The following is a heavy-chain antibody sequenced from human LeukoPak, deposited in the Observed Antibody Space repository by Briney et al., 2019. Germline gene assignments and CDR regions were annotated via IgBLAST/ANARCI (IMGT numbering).Heavy chain of an antibody. V-gene: IGHV1-69*13. Sequence: SVKVSCKASGGTFSSYAISWVRQAPGQGLEWMGGIIPIFGTANYAQKFQGRVTITADESTSTAYMELSSLRSEDTAVYYCARAVAIRQKWYYYYYYMDVWGKGTTVTISS. CDR1: GGTFSSYA. CDR3: ARAVAIRQKWYYYYYYMDV. D-gene: IGHD1-26*01. J-gene: IGHJ6*03. CDR2: IIPIFGTA.